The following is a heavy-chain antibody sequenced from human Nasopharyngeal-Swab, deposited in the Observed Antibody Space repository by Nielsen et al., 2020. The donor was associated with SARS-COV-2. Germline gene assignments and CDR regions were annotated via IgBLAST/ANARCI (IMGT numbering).Heavy chain of an antibody. CDR3: ARYGGIQILTGYFDY. CDR1: GFTFSDYY. D-gene: IGHD3-9*01. J-gene: IGHJ4*02. CDR2: ISSSGSTI. Sequence: GESLKISCAASGFTFSDYYMSWIRQAPGKGLEWVSYISSSGSTIYYADSVKGRITISRDNAKNSLYLQMNSLRAEDTAVYYCARYGGIQILTGYFDYWGPGTLVTASS. V-gene: IGHV3-11*04.